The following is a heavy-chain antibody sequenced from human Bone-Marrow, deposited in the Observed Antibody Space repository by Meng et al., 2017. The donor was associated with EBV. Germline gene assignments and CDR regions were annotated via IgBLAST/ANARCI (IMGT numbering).Heavy chain of an antibody. V-gene: IGHV4-39*07. D-gene: IGHD5-18*01. J-gene: IGHJ4*02. CDR2: MSYSSRTT. CDR3: ATSYGYTSTY. Sequence: LRIQESGPGLVTPSGTLSLTCPVSGASISSTTYYWGWIRQSPGKGLEWIGSMSYSSRTTSYTASLKTRVSISIDSSKNQFSLRLQSVTAADTAVYYCATSYGYTSTYWGPGTLVTVSS. CDR1: GASISSTTYY.